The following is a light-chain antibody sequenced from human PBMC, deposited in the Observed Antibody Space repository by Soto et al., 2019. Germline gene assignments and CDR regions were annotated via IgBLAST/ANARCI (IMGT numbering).Light chain of an antibody. CDR3: SSYTSSSTLVV. CDR2: EAT. Sequence: QSALTQPASVSGSPGQSITISCTGTSSDVGGYNSVSWYQQHPGTAPKLIIYEATNRPSGVSNRFSGSKSGNTASLIISGLQAEDEADYYCSSYTSSSTLVVFGGGTKLTVL. V-gene: IGLV2-14*01. J-gene: IGLJ2*01. CDR1: SSDVGGYNS.